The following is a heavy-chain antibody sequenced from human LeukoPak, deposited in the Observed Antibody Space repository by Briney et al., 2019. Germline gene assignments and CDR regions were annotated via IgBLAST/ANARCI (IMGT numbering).Heavy chain of an antibody. CDR2: INHNGNVN. V-gene: IGHV3-7*03. CDR1: GFIFSSYA. CDR3: ARGGGLDV. Sequence: GGSLRLSCAASGFIFSSYAMNWVRQAPGKGLEWVASINHNGNVNYYVDSVKGRFTISRDNAKNSLYLQMSNLRAEDTAVYFCARGGGLDVWGQGATVTVSS. D-gene: IGHD3-16*01. J-gene: IGHJ6*02.